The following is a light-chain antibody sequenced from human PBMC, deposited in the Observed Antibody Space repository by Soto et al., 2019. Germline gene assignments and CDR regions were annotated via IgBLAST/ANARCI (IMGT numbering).Light chain of an antibody. CDR1: SGSVSVSNY. J-gene: IGLJ2*01. CDR3: VLYMRSGLRV. V-gene: IGLV8-61*01. Sequence: QAVVTQEPSFSVSPGATVTLTCGLSSGSVSVSNYPSWYQQTPGQAPRMLMYSTNTRSSGVPDRFSGSILGNKAALTIPGAQADDESDYYCVLYMRSGLRVFGGGTKLTVL. CDR2: STN.